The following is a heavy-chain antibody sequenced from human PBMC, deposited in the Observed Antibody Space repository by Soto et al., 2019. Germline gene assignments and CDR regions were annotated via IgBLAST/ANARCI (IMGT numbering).Heavy chain of an antibody. CDR1: GYTFTSYY. CDR3: ARVYKYCSSTSCYVFPLDP. V-gene: IGHV1-46*01. D-gene: IGHD2-2*01. Sequence: RASVKVSCKASGYTFTSYYMHWVRQAPGQGLEWMGIINPSGGSTSYAQKFQGRVTMTRDTSTSTVYMELSSLRSEDTAVYYCARVYKYCSSTSCYVFPLDPWGQGTLVTVSS. J-gene: IGHJ5*02. CDR2: INPSGGST.